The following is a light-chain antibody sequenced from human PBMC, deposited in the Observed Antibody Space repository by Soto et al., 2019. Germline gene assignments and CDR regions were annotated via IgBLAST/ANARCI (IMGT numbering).Light chain of an antibody. J-gene: IGKJ3*01. CDR1: QRISSY. CDR2: AAS. Sequence: DIQMTQSPSSLSASVGDRVTITCRASQRISSYLNWYQQKPGRAPKLLIYAASSLQSGVPSRFSGSGSETDFTLPIRSLQPEDFATYSCPHDYSTPFTFGPGTKVDIK. CDR3: PHDYSTPFT. V-gene: IGKV1-39*01.